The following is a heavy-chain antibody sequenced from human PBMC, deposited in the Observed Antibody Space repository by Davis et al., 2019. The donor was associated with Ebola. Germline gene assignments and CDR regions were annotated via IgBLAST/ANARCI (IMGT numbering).Heavy chain of an antibody. D-gene: IGHD3-3*01. V-gene: IGHV4-59*08. CDR1: GGSISSYY. Sequence: SETLSLTCTVSGGSISSYYWSWIRQPPGKGLEWIGYIYYSGSTNYNPSLKSRVTISVDTSRNQFSLELTSVTAADTAVYYCATHGVGSGYYPRFRFDPWGQGTLVTVSS. J-gene: IGHJ5*02. CDR2: IYYSGST. CDR3: ATHGVGSGYYPRFRFDP.